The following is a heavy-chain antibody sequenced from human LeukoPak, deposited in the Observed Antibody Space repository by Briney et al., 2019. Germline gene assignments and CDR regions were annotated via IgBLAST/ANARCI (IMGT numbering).Heavy chain of an antibody. CDR1: GYTFTGYY. Sequence: ASVKVSCKASGYTFTGYYMHWVRQAPGQGLEWVGRINPNSGGTNYAQKFQGRVTMTRDTSISTAYMELSRLRSDDTAVYYCALTTTGTNDAFDSWGQGTMVTVSS. V-gene: IGHV1-2*06. D-gene: IGHD4-17*01. J-gene: IGHJ3*02. CDR2: INPNSGGT. CDR3: ALTTTGTNDAFDS.